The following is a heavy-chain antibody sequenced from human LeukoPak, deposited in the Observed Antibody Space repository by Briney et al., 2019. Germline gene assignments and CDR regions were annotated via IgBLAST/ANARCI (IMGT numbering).Heavy chain of an antibody. D-gene: IGHD1-14*01. Sequence: PSETLSLTCIVSGGSISSYYWSWIRQPPGKGLEWIGYIYYSGSTNYNPSLKSRVTISVDTSKNQFSLKLSSVTAADTAVYYCARRTPESDWFDPWGQGTLVTVSS. CDR3: ARRTPESDWFDP. J-gene: IGHJ5*02. V-gene: IGHV4-59*08. CDR2: IYYSGST. CDR1: GGSISSYY.